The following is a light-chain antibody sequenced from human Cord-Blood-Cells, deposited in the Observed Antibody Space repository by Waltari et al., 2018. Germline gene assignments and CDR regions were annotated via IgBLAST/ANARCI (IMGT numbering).Light chain of an antibody. CDR3: QQYNSYSRT. CDR2: KAS. Sequence: DLQMTQSPSTMPASVGVRVTLTFRASQSVSSWLAWYQQKQGKAPKLLIYKASNLESGVPSRFSGGGSGTKFTLTISSLQPDDFATYYCQQYNSYSRTFGQGTKVEIK. J-gene: IGKJ1*01. CDR1: QSVSSW. V-gene: IGKV1-5*03.